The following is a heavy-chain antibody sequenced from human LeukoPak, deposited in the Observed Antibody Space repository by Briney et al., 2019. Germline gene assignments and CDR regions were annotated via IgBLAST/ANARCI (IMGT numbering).Heavy chain of an antibody. J-gene: IGHJ6*03. CDR2: IYYSGTT. V-gene: IGHV4-59*12. CDR1: GDSTSNYC. D-gene: IGHD3-10*01. CDR3: ARDWTSGSYLYYYYYYYMDV. Sequence: SETLSLTCAVSGDSTSNYCWSWIRQPPGKGLEWIGCIYYSGTTYYKPSLKTRVTISVDTSKNQFSLKLSSVTAADTAVYYCARDWTSGSYLYYYYYYYMDVWGKGTTVTISS.